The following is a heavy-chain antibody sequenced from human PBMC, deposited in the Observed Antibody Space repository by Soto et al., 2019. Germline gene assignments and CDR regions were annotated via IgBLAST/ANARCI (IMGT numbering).Heavy chain of an antibody. Sequence: QVQLQESGPGLVKPSGTLSLTCAVSTGSISSSNWWSWVRQPPGKGLEWIGEVFHSGSTNYNPSLKSRVSISLDKSKNQFSLKLSSVTAADTAVYFCARVCYSRSYFDYWGQGTLVTVSS. D-gene: IGHD6-13*01. CDR1: TGSISSSNW. CDR3: ARVCYSRSYFDY. V-gene: IGHV4-4*02. J-gene: IGHJ4*02. CDR2: VFHSGST.